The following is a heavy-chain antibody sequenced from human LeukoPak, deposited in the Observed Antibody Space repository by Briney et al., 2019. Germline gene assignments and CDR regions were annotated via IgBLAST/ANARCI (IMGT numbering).Heavy chain of an antibody. Sequence: PGGSLRLSCAVSGITVSKYWMHWVRQVPGKGLVWVSRIHSDGSTTDYADSVKGRFTITRDSAKNTLYLEMNSLRVEDTAVYYCTREANHYGGMDVWGQGTTVTVSS. V-gene: IGHV3-74*01. CDR2: IHSDGSTT. J-gene: IGHJ6*02. CDR1: GITVSKYW. CDR3: TREANHYGGMDV.